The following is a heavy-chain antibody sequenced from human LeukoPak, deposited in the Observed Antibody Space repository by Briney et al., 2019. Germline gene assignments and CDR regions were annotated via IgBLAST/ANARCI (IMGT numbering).Heavy chain of an antibody. CDR3: ARGSSIVAAFDY. Sequence: GGSLRLSCAASGFTFSSYSMNWVRQAPGKGLEWASSISSSSSYIYYADSVKGRFTISRDNAKHSLYLQMNSLRAEDTAVYYCARGSSIVAAFDYWGQGTLVTVSS. CDR1: GFTFSSYS. J-gene: IGHJ4*02. CDR2: ISSSSSYI. V-gene: IGHV3-21*01. D-gene: IGHD5-12*01.